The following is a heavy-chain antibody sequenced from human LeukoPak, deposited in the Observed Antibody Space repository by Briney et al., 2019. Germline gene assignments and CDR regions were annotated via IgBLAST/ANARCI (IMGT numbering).Heavy chain of an antibody. V-gene: IGHV3-74*03. D-gene: IGHD3-3*02. Sequence: PGGSLRLSCAASGFIFSNYAMNWVRQTPGKGLVWVSRINSDGSSTTYADSVKGRFAISRDNAKNTLFLQMNSLSPEDTAVYYCARDRSIEDAFDIWGQGTVVTVSS. CDR1: GFIFSNYA. J-gene: IGHJ3*02. CDR2: INSDGSST. CDR3: ARDRSIEDAFDI.